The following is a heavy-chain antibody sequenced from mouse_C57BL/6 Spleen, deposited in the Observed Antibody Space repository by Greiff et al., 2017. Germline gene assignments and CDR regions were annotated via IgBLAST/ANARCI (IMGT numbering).Heavy chain of an antibody. CDR1: GYTFTSYW. V-gene: IGHV1-64*01. D-gene: IGHD1-1*01. Sequence: QVQLQQPGAELVKPGASVKLSCKASGYTFTSYWMHWVKQRPGQGLEWIGMIHPNSGSTNYNEKFKSKATLTVDKSSSTAYMQLSSLTSEDSAVYYGARDYYGSSTFDYWGQGTTLTVSS. J-gene: IGHJ2*01. CDR3: ARDYYGSSTFDY. CDR2: IHPNSGST.